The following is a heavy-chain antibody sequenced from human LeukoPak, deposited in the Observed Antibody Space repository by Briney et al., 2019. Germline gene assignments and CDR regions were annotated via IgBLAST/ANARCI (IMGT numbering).Heavy chain of an antibody. CDR2: MRQDGSDK. Sequence: GGSLTLSCAVSGFTSSTAWLTWVRQAPGKGLEWVADMRQDGSDKYYVDSVKGRFFISGDNAKNSLYLQMNSLRAEDTAVYYCVRDSLRPHFDYWGQGTLVTVSS. V-gene: IGHV3-7*01. CDR3: VRDSLRPHFDY. CDR1: GFTSSTAW. J-gene: IGHJ4*02.